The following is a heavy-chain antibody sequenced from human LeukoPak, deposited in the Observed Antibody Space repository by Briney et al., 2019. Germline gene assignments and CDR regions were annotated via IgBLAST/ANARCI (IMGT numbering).Heavy chain of an antibody. CDR3: ARDHNDILTY. V-gene: IGHV3-33*01. Sequence: GRSLRLSCAASGFTFSSYGMHWVRQAPGKGLEWLAVIWYDGSNKYCADSVKGRFTISRDNSKNTLYLQMSSLRAEDTAVYYCARDHNDILTYWGQGTLVTVSS. CDR1: GFTFSSYG. D-gene: IGHD3-9*01. CDR2: IWYDGSNK. J-gene: IGHJ4*02.